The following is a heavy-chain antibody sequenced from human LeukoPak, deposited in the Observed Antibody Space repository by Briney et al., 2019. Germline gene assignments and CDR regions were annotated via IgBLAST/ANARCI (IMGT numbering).Heavy chain of an antibody. CDR1: GYTLTELF. D-gene: IGHD3-10*01. V-gene: IGHV1-24*01. Sequence: ASVKVSCKVSGYTLTELFMHWVRQAPGKGLEWMGGFDPEDGETIYAQKFQGRVTMTEDTSTDTAYMELSSLRSEDTAVYYCATVTDYYGSGSFDYWGQGTLVTVSS. J-gene: IGHJ4*02. CDR3: ATVTDYYGSGSFDY. CDR2: FDPEDGET.